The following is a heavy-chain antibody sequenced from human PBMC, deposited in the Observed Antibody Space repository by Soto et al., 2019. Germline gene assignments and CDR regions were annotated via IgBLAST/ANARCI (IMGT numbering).Heavy chain of an antibody. CDR2: IIPVFGTA. J-gene: IGHJ3*02. CDR3: ATKKSGSYRSPAFDI. CDR1: GGTFSSYA. D-gene: IGHD1-26*01. Sequence: SVKVSCKASGGTFSSYAISWVRQAPGQGLEWMGGIIPVFGTANYAQKFQGRVTITADESTSTAYMELSSLISEDTAVYYCATKKSGSYRSPAFDIWGQGTMVTVSS. V-gene: IGHV1-69*13.